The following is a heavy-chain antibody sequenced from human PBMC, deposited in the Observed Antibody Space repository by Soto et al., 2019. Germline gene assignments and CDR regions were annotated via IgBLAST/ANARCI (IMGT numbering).Heavy chain of an antibody. CDR3: ARVRIETTWKYYFDY. J-gene: IGHJ4*02. D-gene: IGHD1-1*01. CDR2: INAGNGNT. Sequence: ASVKVSCKASGYTFTSYAMHWVRQAPGQRLEWMGWINAGNGNTKYSQKFQGRVTITRDTSASTAYMELSSLRSEDTAVYYCARVRIETTWKYYFDYWGQGTLVTVSS. CDR1: GYTFTSYA. V-gene: IGHV1-3*01.